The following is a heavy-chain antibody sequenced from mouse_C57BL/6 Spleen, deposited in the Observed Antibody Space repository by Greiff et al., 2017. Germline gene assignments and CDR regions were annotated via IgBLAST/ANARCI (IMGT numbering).Heavy chain of an antibody. V-gene: IGHV1-7*01. D-gene: IGHD1-1*01. CDR1: GYTFTSYW. J-gene: IGHJ2*01. Sequence: QVHVKQSGAELAKPGASVKLSCKASGYTFTSYWMHWVNQRPGQGLEWIGYINPSSGYTKYNQKFKDKATLTADKSSSTAYMQLSSLTYEDSAVYYCATVVATKNFDYWGQGTTLTVSS. CDR3: ATVVATKNFDY. CDR2: INPSSGYT.